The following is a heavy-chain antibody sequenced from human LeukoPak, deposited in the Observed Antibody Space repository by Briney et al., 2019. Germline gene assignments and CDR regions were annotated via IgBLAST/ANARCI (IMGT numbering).Heavy chain of an antibody. CDR1: GFSFSSYP. CDR3: VKGGSYSSSYYDS. D-gene: IGHD6-13*01. CDR2: ISSDGGST. V-gene: IGHV3-64D*09. Sequence: GGSLRLSCSASGFSFSSYPMHWVRQCPGKGLEYVSAISSDGGSTYYADSVKSRFTISRDNSKNTLYLQMSSLRPEDTALYYCVKGGSYSSSYYDSWGQGTLVTVSS. J-gene: IGHJ4*02.